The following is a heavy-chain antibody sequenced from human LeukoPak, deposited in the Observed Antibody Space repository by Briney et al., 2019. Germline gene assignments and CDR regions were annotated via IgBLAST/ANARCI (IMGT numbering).Heavy chain of an antibody. V-gene: IGHV3-30*04. D-gene: IGHD6-13*01. CDR1: GFTFSSYA. CDR3: ARRGYSGSWYSAFDY. J-gene: IGHJ4*02. CDR2: ISYDGSNK. Sequence: PGRSLRLSCAASGFTFSSYAKHWVRQAPGKGLEWVADISYDGSNKYYADSVKGRFTISRDNSKNTLYLQMNSLRAEDTAVYYCARRGYSGSWYSAFDYWGQGTLVTVSS.